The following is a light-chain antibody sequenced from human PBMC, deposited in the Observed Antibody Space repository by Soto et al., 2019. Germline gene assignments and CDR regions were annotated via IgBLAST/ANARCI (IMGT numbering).Light chain of an antibody. CDR3: SSFTTSSTYV. Sequence: QSALTQPASVSGSPGQSITISCTGTSSDVGFYNYVSWYQQHPGKAPKLMIYEVNNRPSGVSNRFSGSKSGNTASLTISGLQAEDVADYYCSSFTTSSTYVFGTGTKLTVL. V-gene: IGLV2-14*01. CDR1: SSDVGFYNY. CDR2: EVN. J-gene: IGLJ1*01.